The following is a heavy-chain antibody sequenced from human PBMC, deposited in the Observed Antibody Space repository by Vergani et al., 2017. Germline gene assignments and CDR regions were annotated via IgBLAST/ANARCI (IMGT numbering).Heavy chain of an antibody. CDR1: GGTFSSYA. CDR2: IIPISGTA. CDR3: ARAIQEYGSSTTRSYYYYMDV. D-gene: IGHD6-6*01. Sequence: QVQLVQSGAEVKKPGSSVKVSCKASGGTFSSYAISWVRQAPGQGLEWMGGIIPISGTANYAQKFQGRVTITADESTSTAYMELSSLRSEDTAVYYCARAIQEYGSSTTRSYYYYMDVWGKGTTVTVSS. J-gene: IGHJ6*03. V-gene: IGHV1-69*01.